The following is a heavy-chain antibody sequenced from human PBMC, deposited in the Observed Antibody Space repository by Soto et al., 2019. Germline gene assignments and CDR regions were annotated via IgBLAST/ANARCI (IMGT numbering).Heavy chain of an antibody. J-gene: IGHJ4*02. V-gene: IGHV4-30-4*01. D-gene: IGHD3-3*02. CDR1: GGSISSADYY. CDR3: ARDIGSRIFGAGYDY. CDR2: IFYTGPT. Sequence: VSLTCTVSGGSISSADYYWSWIRQPPVSGLEWIGYIFYTGPTYYNPSLKSRLTVSVDTSKNQFYMKLNSVTAADTAVYYCARDIGSRIFGAGYDYWGQGTLVTVSS.